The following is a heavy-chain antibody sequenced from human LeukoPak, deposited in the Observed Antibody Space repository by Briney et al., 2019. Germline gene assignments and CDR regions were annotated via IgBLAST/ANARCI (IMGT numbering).Heavy chain of an antibody. V-gene: IGHV1-8*01. CDR3: ARGVGRITMVRGSYYFDY. J-gene: IGHJ4*02. CDR1: GYTFTSYD. CDR2: MNPNSGNT. Sequence: ASVKVSCKASGYTFTSYDINWVRQATGQGLEWMGWMNPNSGNTGYAQEFQGRVTMTRNTSISTAYMELSSLRSEDTAVYYCARGVGRITMVRGSYYFDYWGQGTLVTVSS. D-gene: IGHD3-10*01.